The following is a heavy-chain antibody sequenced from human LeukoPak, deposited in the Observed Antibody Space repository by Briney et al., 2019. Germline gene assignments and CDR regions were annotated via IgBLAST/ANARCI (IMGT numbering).Heavy chain of an antibody. V-gene: IGHV4-31*03. CDR2: INHSGST. Sequence: SQTLSLTCTVSGGSISSGGYYWSWIRQHPGKGLEWIGEINHSGSTNYNPSLKSRVTISVDTSKNQFSLKLSSVTAADTAVYYCARGQGGGSYPFDYWGQGTLVTVSS. D-gene: IGHD1-26*01. CDR1: GGSISSGGYY. J-gene: IGHJ4*02. CDR3: ARGQGGGSYPFDY.